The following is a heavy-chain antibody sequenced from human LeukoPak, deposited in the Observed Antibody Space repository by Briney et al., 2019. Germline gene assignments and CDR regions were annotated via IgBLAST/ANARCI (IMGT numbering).Heavy chain of an antibody. Sequence: SETLSLTCTVSGGSISSYYWSWLRQPAGKGLEWIGRIYTSGSTNYNPSLKSRVTMSVDTSKNQFSLKLSSVTAADTAVYYCARASSSRSGSYYPNWYFDLWGRGTLVTVSS. CDR2: IYTSGST. D-gene: IGHD1-26*01. V-gene: IGHV4-4*07. CDR1: GGSISSYY. J-gene: IGHJ2*01. CDR3: ARASSSRSGSYYPNWYFDL.